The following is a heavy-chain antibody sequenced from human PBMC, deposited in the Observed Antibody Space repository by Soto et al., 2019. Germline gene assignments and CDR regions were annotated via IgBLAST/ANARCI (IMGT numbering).Heavy chain of an antibody. CDR1: GYTFTGYY. D-gene: IGHD3-22*01. J-gene: IGHJ4*02. CDR3: ARDRTAPYYYDSSGRSWAPDY. CDR2: INPNSGGT. V-gene: IGHV1-2*02. Sequence: ASVKVSCKACGYTFTGYYMHWVGQAAGQGREWMGWINPNSGGTNYAQKFQGRVTMTRDTSISTAYMELSRLRSDDTAVYYCARDRTAPYYYDSSGRSWAPDYWGQGTLVTVSS.